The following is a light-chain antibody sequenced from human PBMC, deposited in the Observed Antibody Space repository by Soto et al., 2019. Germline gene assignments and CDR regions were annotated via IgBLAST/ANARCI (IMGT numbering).Light chain of an antibody. CDR1: RSNVGAGYD. CDR2: DNS. J-gene: IGLJ2*01. Sequence: QSVLTQPPSLSGAPGQRVTISCTGSRSNVGAGYDVHWYQHLPGTAPKVLIFDNSNRPSGVPDRFSGSKSGTSASLAITGLQAEDEAVYYCHSYDVSLRGPAFGGGTKVTVL. V-gene: IGLV1-40*01. CDR3: HSYDVSLRGPA.